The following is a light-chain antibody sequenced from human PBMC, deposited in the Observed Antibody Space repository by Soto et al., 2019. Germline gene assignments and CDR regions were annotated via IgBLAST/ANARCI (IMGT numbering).Light chain of an antibody. V-gene: IGKV3-11*01. Sequence: EIVLTQSPTTLSLSQGETATLSCRASQSVNNYLVRYQQKPGQAPSLLNYDLSNRATAIPARFIDSGSGTDFTLTISSLELEDFAVYFCEQRSNWPRTFGPGTIVD. CDR3: EQRSNWPRT. CDR2: DLS. CDR1: QSVNNY. J-gene: IGKJ3*01.